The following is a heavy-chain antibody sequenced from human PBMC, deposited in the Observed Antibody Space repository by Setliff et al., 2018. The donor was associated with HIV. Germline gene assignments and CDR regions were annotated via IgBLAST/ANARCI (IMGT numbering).Heavy chain of an antibody. V-gene: IGHV4-39*01. D-gene: IGHD3-22*01. CDR1: GGSISSSSYY. J-gene: IGHJ5*02. Sequence: SETLSLTCTVSGGSISSSSYYWGWIRQPPGKGLEWIGNIYYSGSTCYNPSLKSRVTISVDTSENQFSLRLNSVTAADTAVYYCARYRYYYDSSGYGRWFDPWGQGTLVTVSS. CDR2: IYYSGST. CDR3: ARYRYYYDSSGYGRWFDP.